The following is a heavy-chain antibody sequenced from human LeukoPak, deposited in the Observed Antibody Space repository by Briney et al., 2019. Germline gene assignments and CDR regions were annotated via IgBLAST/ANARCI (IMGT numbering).Heavy chain of an antibody. J-gene: IGHJ6*03. Sequence: PSETLSLTCTVSGGSISSGDYYWSWIRQPAGKGLEWIGRIYTSGSTNYNPSLKSRVTISVDTSKNQFSLKLSSVTAADTAVYYCARDDYYYYMDVWGKGTTVTVSS. CDR1: GGSISSGDYY. V-gene: IGHV4-61*02. CDR2: IYTSGST. CDR3: ARDDYYYYMDV.